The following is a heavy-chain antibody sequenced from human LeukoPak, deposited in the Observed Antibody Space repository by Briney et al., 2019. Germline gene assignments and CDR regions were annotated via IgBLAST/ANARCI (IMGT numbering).Heavy chain of an antibody. CDR1: GFTFSTYW. Sequence: PGGSLRLSCAASGFTFSTYWMSRVRQAPGKGLEWVANIKQDGSEKYYMDSVKGRFTISRDNAKSSLYLQMNSLRAEDTAVYYCARDSGIIAFDNWGQGTMVTVSS. CDR2: IKQDGSEK. J-gene: IGHJ3*02. V-gene: IGHV3-7*01. CDR3: ARDSGIIAFDN. D-gene: IGHD3-10*01.